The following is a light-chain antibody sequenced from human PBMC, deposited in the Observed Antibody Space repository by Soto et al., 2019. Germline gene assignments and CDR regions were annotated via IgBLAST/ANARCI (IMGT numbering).Light chain of an antibody. J-gene: IGLJ2*01. V-gene: IGLV2-14*01. CDR2: DVT. CDR1: GSDVGGYNY. Sequence: QSVLTQPASVSGSPGQSITISCTGTGSDVGGYNYVSWYQQHPGKAPKLMIYDVTNRPSGVSDRFSGSKSGNTASLTLSGLQAEDEADYYCSSYTTISTLVFGGGTKVTVL. CDR3: SSYTTISTLV.